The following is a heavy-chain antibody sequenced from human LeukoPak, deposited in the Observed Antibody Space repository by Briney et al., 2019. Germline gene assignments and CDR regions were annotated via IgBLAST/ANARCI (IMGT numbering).Heavy chain of an antibody. D-gene: IGHD3-22*01. V-gene: IGHV1-46*01. Sequence: ASVKVSCKASGYTFIDYYMHWVRQAPGQGLEWMGIINPSGGGTTYAQKFQGRVTMTRDTSTSTVFMDLSSLRSEDTAVYYCGRWADDSSGNYFDYWGQGTLVTVSS. J-gene: IGHJ4*02. CDR3: GRWADDSSGNYFDY. CDR1: GYTFIDYY. CDR2: INPSGGGT.